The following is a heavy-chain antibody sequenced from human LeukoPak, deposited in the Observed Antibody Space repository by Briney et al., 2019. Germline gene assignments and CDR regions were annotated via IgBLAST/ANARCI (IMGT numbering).Heavy chain of an antibody. D-gene: IGHD1-26*01. J-gene: IGHJ4*02. V-gene: IGHV1-2*02. CDR2: INPNSGGT. CDR1: GYTFTGYY. CDR3: ARVGHSGSYSEYYFDY. Sequence: ASVKVSCKASGYTFTGYYMHWVRQAPGQGLEWMGWINPNSGGTNYAQKFQGRVTMTRDTSISTAYMELSRLRSDDTAVYYCARVGHSGSYSEYYFDYWGQGTLVTVSS.